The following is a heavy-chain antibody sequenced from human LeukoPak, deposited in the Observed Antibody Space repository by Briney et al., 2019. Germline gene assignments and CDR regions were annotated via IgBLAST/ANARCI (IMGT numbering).Heavy chain of an antibody. CDR3: ARVGGCNDAFDI. CDR1: GGSISSYY. CDR2: IYYSGST. J-gene: IGHJ3*02. Sequence: PSETLSLTCTVSGGSISSYYWSWIRQPPGKGLEWIAYIYYSGSTNYNPSLKSRVTISLDTSKNQFFLKLSSVTAADTAIYYCARVGGCNDAFDIWGQGTMVTVSS. D-gene: IGHD6-19*01. V-gene: IGHV4-59*01.